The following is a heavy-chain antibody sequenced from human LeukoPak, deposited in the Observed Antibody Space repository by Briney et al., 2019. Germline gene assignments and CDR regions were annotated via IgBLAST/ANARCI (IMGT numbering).Heavy chain of an antibody. Sequence: PGGSLRLSCAASGFTFSSYGMHWVRQAPGKGLEWVAVISYDGSNKYYADSVKGRFTISRDNSKNTLYLQMNSLRAEDTAVYYCARYRFVVGATDSFDMWGQGTTVTVSS. D-gene: IGHD1-26*01. V-gene: IGHV3-30*03. CDR3: ARYRFVVGATDSFDM. CDR1: GFTFSSYG. CDR2: ISYDGSNK. J-gene: IGHJ3*02.